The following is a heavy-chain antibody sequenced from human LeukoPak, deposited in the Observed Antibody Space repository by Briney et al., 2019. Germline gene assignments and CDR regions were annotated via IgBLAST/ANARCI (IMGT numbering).Heavy chain of an antibody. D-gene: IGHD2-15*01. CDR2: IDWDDDK. CDR3: ARIRVVAATGNAFDI. V-gene: IGHV2-70*11. Sequence: VSGPTLVNPTQTLTLTCTFSGFSLSTSGMCVSWIRQPPGKALEWLARIDWDDDKYYSTSLKTRLTISKDTPKNQVVLTMTNMDPVDTATYYCARIRVVAATGNAFDIWGQGTMVTVSS. J-gene: IGHJ3*02. CDR1: GFSLSTSGMC.